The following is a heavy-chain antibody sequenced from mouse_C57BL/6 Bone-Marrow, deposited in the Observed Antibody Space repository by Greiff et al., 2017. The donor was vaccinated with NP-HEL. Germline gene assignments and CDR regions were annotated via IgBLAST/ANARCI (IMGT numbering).Heavy chain of an antibody. D-gene: IGHD1-2*01. CDR3: SRRSITTAPFDY. J-gene: IGHJ2*01. CDR1: GFTFSDYY. CDR2: ISNGGGST. Sequence: EVKLVESGGGLVQPGGSLKLSCAASGFTFSDYYMYWVRQTPEKRLEWVAYISNGGGSTYYPDTVKGRFTISGDNAKNTLYLQLSRQESDDTAMYYCSRRSITTAPFDYGGQGTTLTVSP. V-gene: IGHV5-12*01.